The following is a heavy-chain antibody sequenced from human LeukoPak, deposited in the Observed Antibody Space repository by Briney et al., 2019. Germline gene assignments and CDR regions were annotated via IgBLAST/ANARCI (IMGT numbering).Heavy chain of an antibody. Sequence: GGSLRLSCATSGFTFSNYDMHWVRQAPGKGLEWVSAIGTVGDTHYLGSVRGRFTISRENAQNSVYLQMNSLRVEDTAVYFCAREGAAVLLDGLDIWGQGTMVTVSS. J-gene: IGHJ3*02. D-gene: IGHD6-19*01. CDR3: AREGAAVLLDGLDI. V-gene: IGHV3-13*01. CDR2: IGTVGDT. CDR1: GFTFSNYD.